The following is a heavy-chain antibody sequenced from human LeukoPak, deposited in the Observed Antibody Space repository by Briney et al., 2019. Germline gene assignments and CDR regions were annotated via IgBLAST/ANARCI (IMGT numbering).Heavy chain of an antibody. D-gene: IGHD6-19*01. V-gene: IGHV4-39*01. CDR1: GGSISSSSYY. CDR2: IFYSGST. Sequence: SETLSLTCTVSGGSISSSSYYWGWIRQPPGKGLEWIGNIFYSGSTYYNPSLRSRVTISVDTSKNQFSLKLTSVTAADTAVYYCARTYSSGWSYFFVYWGQGTLVTVSS. J-gene: IGHJ4*02. CDR3: ARTYSSGWSYFFVY.